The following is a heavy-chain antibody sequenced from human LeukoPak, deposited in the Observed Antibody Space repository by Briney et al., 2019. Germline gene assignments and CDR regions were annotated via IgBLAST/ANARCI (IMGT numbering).Heavy chain of an antibody. CDR3: ARRRKGYCSSTSCYAPYFDY. D-gene: IGHD2-2*01. Sequence: PSGTLSLTCAVSGGSISSSNWWSWVRQPPGKGLEWIGEIYHSGSTNYNPSLKSRVTISVDKSKNQFSLKLSSVTAADTAVYYCARRRKGYCSSTSCYAPYFDYWGQGTLVTVSS. J-gene: IGHJ4*02. V-gene: IGHV4-4*02. CDR1: GGSISSSNW. CDR2: IYHSGST.